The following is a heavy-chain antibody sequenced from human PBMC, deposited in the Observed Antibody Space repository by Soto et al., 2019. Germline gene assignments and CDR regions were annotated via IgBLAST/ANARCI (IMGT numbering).Heavy chain of an antibody. J-gene: IGHJ4*02. CDR1: GFTFSSYS. D-gene: IGHD4-17*01. CDR3: ARDLSGEIDY. Sequence: GGSLRLSCAASGFTFSSYSMNWVRQAPGKGLEWVAVIWYDGSNKYYADSVKGRFTISRDNSKNTLYLQMNSLRAEDTAVYYCARDLSGEIDYWGQGTLVTVSS. CDR2: IWYDGSNK. V-gene: IGHV3-33*08.